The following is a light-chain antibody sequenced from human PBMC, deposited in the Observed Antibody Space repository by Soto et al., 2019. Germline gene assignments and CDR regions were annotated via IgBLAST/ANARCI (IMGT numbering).Light chain of an antibody. CDR1: QNITSW. Sequence: DIQMTQSPSTLSASVGDGVSITYRASQNITSWLAWYQQKPGRAPKLLIYDVSNLESGVPSRFSGSGSGTGFTLTISSLQPDDSATYYCQQCNTFWTFGQGTKVEIK. CDR2: DVS. V-gene: IGKV1-5*01. CDR3: QQCNTFWT. J-gene: IGKJ1*01.